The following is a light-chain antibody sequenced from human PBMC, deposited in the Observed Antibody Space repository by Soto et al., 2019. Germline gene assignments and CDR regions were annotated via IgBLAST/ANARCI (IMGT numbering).Light chain of an antibody. CDR2: AAS. J-gene: IGKJ1*01. CDR3: QKYNSAPWT. Sequence: DIQMTQSPSSLSASVGDRVTITCRARQVISNYLAWYQQKPGKVPKLLIYAASTLQSGVPFRFSGSGSGTDFTITISSHQPEDVSTYNCQKYNSAPWTVGQGTKVEIK. V-gene: IGKV1-27*01. CDR1: QVISNY.